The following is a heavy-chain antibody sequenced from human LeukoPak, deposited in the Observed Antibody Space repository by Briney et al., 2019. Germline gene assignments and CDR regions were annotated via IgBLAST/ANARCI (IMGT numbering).Heavy chain of an antibody. V-gene: IGHV3-30*02. D-gene: IGHD6-13*01. J-gene: IGHJ3*02. CDR2: IRYDGSNK. CDR3: AKDRGSSWYMAGAFDI. CDR1: GFTFSSYG. Sequence: KTGGSLRLSCAASGFTFSSYGMHWVRQAPGKGLGWVEFIRYDGSNKYYADSVKGRFTISRDNSKNTLYLQMNSLRAEDTAVYYCAKDRGSSWYMAGAFDIWGQGTMVTVSS.